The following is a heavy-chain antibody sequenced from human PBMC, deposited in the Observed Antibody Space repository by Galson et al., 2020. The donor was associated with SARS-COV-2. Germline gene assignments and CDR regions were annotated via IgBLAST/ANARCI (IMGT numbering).Heavy chain of an antibody. V-gene: IGHV4-38-2*02. CDR3: ARILDY. CDR2: IYNSGTT. Sequence: SETLSLTCTVSGYSISSGYYWGWIRQPPGKGLEFIGSIYNSGTTYYNPSLRSRVTISVDTSQNQFSLKLTSVTAADTAVYYGARILDYWGQGTLVTVSS. CDR1: GYSISSGYY. J-gene: IGHJ4*02.